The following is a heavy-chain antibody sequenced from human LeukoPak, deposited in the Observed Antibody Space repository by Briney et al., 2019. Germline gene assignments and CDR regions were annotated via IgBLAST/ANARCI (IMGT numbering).Heavy chain of an antibody. CDR3: AKEYYDSSGRNLNWFDP. D-gene: IGHD3-22*01. CDR1: GFTFSSYG. V-gene: IGHV3-33*06. Sequence: GGSLRLSCAASGFTFSSYGMHWVRQAPGKGLEWVAVIWYDGSNKYYADYVKGRFTISRDNSKNTLYLQMNSLRAEDTAVYYCAKEYYDSSGRNLNWFDPWGQGTLVTVSS. CDR2: IWYDGSNK. J-gene: IGHJ5*02.